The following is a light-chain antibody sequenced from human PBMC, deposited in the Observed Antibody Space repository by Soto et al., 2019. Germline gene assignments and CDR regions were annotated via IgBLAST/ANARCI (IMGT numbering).Light chain of an antibody. V-gene: IGKV1-5*01. Sequence: DIQMTQSPATLSASIGDRVTITCRAIQSISIWLAWYQQKPGKAPNLLISDASNLESGVPSRFSGSGSGTEFTLTISSLQPDDFATYYCQQYYTYWTFGQGTKVDI. CDR3: QQYYTYWT. CDR2: DAS. J-gene: IGKJ1*01. CDR1: QSISIW.